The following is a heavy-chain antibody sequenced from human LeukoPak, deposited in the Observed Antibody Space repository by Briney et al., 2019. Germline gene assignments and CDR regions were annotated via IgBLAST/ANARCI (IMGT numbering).Heavy chain of an antibody. Sequence: SETLSPTCTVSGGSISSYYWSWIRQPPGKGLEWIGYIYYSGSTSYNPSLKSRVTVSVDTSKNQFSLKLSSVTAADTAVYYCARFPGGAEYRHYYYMDVWGTGTTVTVSS. CDR2: IYYSGST. V-gene: IGHV4-59*01. J-gene: IGHJ6*03. D-gene: IGHD1-14*01. CDR3: ARFPGGAEYRHYYYMDV. CDR1: GGSISSYY.